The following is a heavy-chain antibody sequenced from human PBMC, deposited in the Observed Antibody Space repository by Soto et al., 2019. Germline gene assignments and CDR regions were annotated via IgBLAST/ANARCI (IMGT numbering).Heavy chain of an antibody. CDR3: ARGHELIFGVASSPNRPYYYYMDV. CDR1: SGSISSSNW. V-gene: IGHV4-4*02. CDR2: IYHSGST. D-gene: IGHD3-3*01. Sequence: SETLSLTCAVSSGSISSSNWWSWVRQPPGKGLEWIGEIYHSGSTNYNPSLKSRVTISVDKSKNQFSLKLSSVTAADTAVYYCARGHELIFGVASSPNRPYYYYMDVWGKGTTVTVAS. J-gene: IGHJ6*03.